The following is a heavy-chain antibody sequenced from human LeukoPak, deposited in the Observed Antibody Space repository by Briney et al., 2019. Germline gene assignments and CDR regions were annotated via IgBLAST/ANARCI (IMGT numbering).Heavy chain of an antibody. CDR2: IYYSGST. J-gene: IGHJ4*02. V-gene: IGHV4-39*01. CDR1: GGSISSSSYY. Sequence: SETLSLTCTVSGGSISSSSYYWGWIRQPPGKGLEWIGSIYYSGSTYYNPSLKSRVTISVDTSKNQFSLKLSSVTAADTAVCYCARHHGSGSYYYFDHWGQGTLVTVSS. D-gene: IGHD3-10*01. CDR3: ARHHGSGSYYYFDH.